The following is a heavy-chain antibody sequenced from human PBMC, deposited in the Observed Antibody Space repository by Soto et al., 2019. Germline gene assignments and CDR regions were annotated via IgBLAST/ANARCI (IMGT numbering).Heavy chain of an antibody. CDR3: AREGWIFGVVILSQAPDAFDI. Sequence: GGSLRLSCAASGFTFSSYSMNWVRQAPGKGLEWVSYISSSSSTIYYADSVKGRFTISRDNAKNSLYLHMNSLRDEDTAVYYCAREGWIFGVVILSQAPDAFDIWGQGTMVTVSS. CDR1: GFTFSSYS. CDR2: ISSSSSTI. J-gene: IGHJ3*02. V-gene: IGHV3-48*02. D-gene: IGHD3-3*01.